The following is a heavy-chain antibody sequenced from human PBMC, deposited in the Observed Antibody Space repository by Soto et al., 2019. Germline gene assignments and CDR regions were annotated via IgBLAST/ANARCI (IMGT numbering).Heavy chain of an antibody. V-gene: IGHV3-23*01. J-gene: IGHJ6*02. Sequence: PGGSPRLSCAASGFTFSGYAMSWVRQAPGKGLEWVSAIIDSGGSTYYADSVKGRFTIPRDNSKNTLYLQMNSLRAEDTALYYCAKGRSYYYYYGVDVWGQGTTVTVS. CDR2: IIDSGGST. CDR1: GFTFSGYA. CDR3: AKGRSYYYYYGVDV.